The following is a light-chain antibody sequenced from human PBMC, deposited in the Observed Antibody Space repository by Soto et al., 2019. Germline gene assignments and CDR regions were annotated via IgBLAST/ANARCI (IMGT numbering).Light chain of an antibody. V-gene: IGKV1-33*01. CDR1: QDISNY. CDR3: QQYDNLHQT. Sequence: DIQMTQSPSSLSASVGDRVTITCQASQDISNYLNWYQQKPGKAPKLLICDASNLETGVPSRFSGSGSGPDFTFTISSLQPEDIATYYCQQYDNLHQTFGPGTKGDIK. CDR2: DAS. J-gene: IGKJ3*01.